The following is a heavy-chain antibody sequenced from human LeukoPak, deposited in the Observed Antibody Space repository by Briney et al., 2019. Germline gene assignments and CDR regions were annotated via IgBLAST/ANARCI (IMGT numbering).Heavy chain of an antibody. CDR3: ARGYDSWSGYYQGY. Sequence: SSETLSLTCTVSGGSLSNYYWSWIRQPPGKGLEWIGFIYYSGSTNYNPSLESRVTISVDTSKNQFSLKLSSVTAADTAVYYCARGYDSWSGYYQGYWGQGTLVTVSS. CDR2: IYYSGST. V-gene: IGHV4-59*01. J-gene: IGHJ4*02. CDR1: GGSLSNYY. D-gene: IGHD3-3*01.